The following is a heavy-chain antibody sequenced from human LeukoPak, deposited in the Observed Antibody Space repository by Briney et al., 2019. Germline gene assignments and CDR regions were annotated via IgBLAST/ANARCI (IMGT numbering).Heavy chain of an antibody. CDR2: ISYSGRTI. Sequence: GGSLRPSCAASGVTFSDYYMTWIRQAPGKGLEWVSYISYSGRTIYYADSVRGRFTISRDNAKNSLYLEMKSLRAEDTAVYYCAGSYDSSGFADNWGQGTLVTVSS. D-gene: IGHD3-22*01. CDR1: GVTFSDYY. V-gene: IGHV3-11*01. CDR3: AGSYDSSGFADN. J-gene: IGHJ4*02.